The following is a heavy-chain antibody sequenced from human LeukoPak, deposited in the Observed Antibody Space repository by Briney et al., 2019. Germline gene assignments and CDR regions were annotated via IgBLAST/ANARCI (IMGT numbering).Heavy chain of an antibody. CDR1: GFTFSSYS. Sequence: GGSLRLSCAASGFTFSSYSMNWVRQAPGKGLEWVSSVSSSSSYIYYADSVKGRFTISRDNAKNSLYLQMNSLRAEDTAVYYCARVGLPDQITIFGANYYYYYMDVWGKGTTVTVSS. CDR2: VSSSSSYI. D-gene: IGHD3-3*01. CDR3: ARVGLPDQITIFGANYYYYYMDV. V-gene: IGHV3-21*01. J-gene: IGHJ6*03.